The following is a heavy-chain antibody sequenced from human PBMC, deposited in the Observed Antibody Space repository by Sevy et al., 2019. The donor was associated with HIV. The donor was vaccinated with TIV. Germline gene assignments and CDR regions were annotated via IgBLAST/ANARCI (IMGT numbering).Heavy chain of an antibody. CDR2: INHSGST. Sequence: SETLSLTCAVYGGSFSNYYWSWIRQPPGKGLEWIGEINHSGSTIYNSSLESRVTLSVDRSKNQFFLKLTSVTAADTAVYYCARGPLYFEGGFDYWGHGTVVTVSS. V-gene: IGHV4-34*01. D-gene: IGHD3-22*01. CDR3: ARGPLYFEGGFDY. J-gene: IGHJ4*01. CDR1: GGSFSNYY.